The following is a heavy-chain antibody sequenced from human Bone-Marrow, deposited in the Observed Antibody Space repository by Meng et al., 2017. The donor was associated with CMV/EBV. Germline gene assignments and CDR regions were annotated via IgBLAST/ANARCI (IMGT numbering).Heavy chain of an antibody. CDR3: ASCDYTVTTSYYYYGMDV. CDR1: GGTFSSYA. Sequence: SVKVSCKASGGTFSSYAISWVQQAPGQGLEWMGGIIPIFGTANYAQKFQGRVTITTDESTSTAYMELSSLRSEDTAVYYCASCDYTVTTSYYYYGMDVWGQGTTVTVSS. CDR2: IIPIFGTA. V-gene: IGHV1-69*05. J-gene: IGHJ6*01. D-gene: IGHD4-11*01.